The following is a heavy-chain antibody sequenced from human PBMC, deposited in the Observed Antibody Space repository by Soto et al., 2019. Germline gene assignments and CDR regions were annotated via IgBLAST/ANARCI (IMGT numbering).Heavy chain of an antibody. D-gene: IGHD3-10*01. CDR3: VRARKNYYGSGSYYIVGFDY. V-gene: IGHV4-34*01. Sequence: PSETLSLTCAVYGGSFSGYYWSWIRQPPGKGLEWIGEINHSGSTNYNPSLKSRVTISVDTSKNQFSLKLSSVTAADTAVYYCVRARKNYYGSGSYYIVGFDYWGQGTLVTVSS. CDR1: GGSFSGYY. J-gene: IGHJ4*02. CDR2: INHSGST.